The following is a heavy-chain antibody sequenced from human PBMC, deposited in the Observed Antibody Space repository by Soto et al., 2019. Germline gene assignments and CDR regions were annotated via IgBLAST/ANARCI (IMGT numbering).Heavy chain of an antibody. CDR3: ARVGYGDYPLDY. J-gene: IGHJ4*02. Sequence: QVQLVESGGGVVQPGRSLRLSCAASGFTFSSYGIHWVRQAPGKGLVWVAVIWYDGSNKYYADSVKGRFTISRDNSKNTLYLQMNSLRAEDTALYYCARVGYGDYPLDYWGQGTLVTVSS. CDR2: IWYDGSNK. V-gene: IGHV3-33*01. D-gene: IGHD4-17*01. CDR1: GFTFSSYG.